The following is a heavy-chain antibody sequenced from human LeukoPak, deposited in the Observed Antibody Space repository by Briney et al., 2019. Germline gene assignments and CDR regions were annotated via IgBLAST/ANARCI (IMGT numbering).Heavy chain of an antibody. CDR3: VRDLGGRSGH. CDR2: ISSSSSAI. Sequence: GGSLRLSCAASGFTFSRFGMNWVRQAPGKGLEWISYISSSSSAIYYADSVKGRSTIFRDNAKNTLYLQMNSLRAEDTAVYYCVRDLGGRSGHWGQGTLVTVSS. D-gene: IGHD1-26*01. V-gene: IGHV3-48*04. CDR1: GFTFSRFG. J-gene: IGHJ4*02.